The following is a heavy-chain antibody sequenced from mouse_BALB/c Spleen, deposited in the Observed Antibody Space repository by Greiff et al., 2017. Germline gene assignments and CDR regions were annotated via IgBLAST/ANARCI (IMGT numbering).Heavy chain of an antibody. CDR1: GYTFTSYV. CDR3: ASDGNYKFAY. J-gene: IGHJ3*01. V-gene: IGHV1-14*01. D-gene: IGHD2-1*01. CDR2: INPYNDGT. Sequence: EVHVKQSGPELVKPGASVKMSCKASGYTFTSYVMHWVKQKPGKGLEWIGYINPYNDGTKYNEKFKGKATLTSDKSSSTAYMELSSLTSEDSAVYYCASDGNYKFAYWGQGTLVTVSA.